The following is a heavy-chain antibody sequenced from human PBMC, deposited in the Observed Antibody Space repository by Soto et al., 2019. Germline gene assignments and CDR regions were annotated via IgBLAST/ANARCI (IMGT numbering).Heavy chain of an antibody. CDR2: IYWDDDK. CDR1: GFSLTTRGVG. V-gene: IGHV2-5*02. Sequence: QITLKESGPTLVKPTQTLTLTCTFSGFSLTTRGVGVGWIRQPPGKALECLALIYWDDDKRYSPSLQSRLSITKDTSKNQVVLKMNNVDPVDTATYYCAHIPNYYQYDWFDPWGQGTLVSVSS. J-gene: IGHJ5*02. D-gene: IGHD3-16*01. CDR3: AHIPNYYQYDWFDP.